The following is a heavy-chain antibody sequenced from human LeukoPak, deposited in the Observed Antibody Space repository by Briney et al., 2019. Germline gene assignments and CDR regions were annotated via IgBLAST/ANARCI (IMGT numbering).Heavy chain of an antibody. V-gene: IGHV3-15*01. D-gene: IGHD2-2*01. Sequence: GGSLRLSCAASGFTFSNAWMSWVRQAPGKGLEWVGRIKSKTDGGTTDYAAPVKGRFTISRDDSKNTLYLQMNSLKTEDTAVYYCTTDIVVVPAAKDYYYGMDVWGQGTTVTVSS. CDR1: GFTFSNAW. CDR3: TTDIVVVPAAKDYYYGMDV. J-gene: IGHJ6*02. CDR2: IKSKTDGGTT.